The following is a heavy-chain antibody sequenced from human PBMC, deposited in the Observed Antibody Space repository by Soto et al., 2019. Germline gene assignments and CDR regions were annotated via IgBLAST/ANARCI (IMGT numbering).Heavy chain of an antibody. J-gene: IGHJ1*01. V-gene: IGHV3-7*04. CDR2: IRQDGSEK. CDR1: GFTFSSYW. D-gene: IGHD2-2*01. Sequence: EVQLVESGGGLVQPGGSLRLSCAASGFTFSSYWMTWVRQAPGKGLEWVANIRQDGSEKYYVDSVKGRFTISRDNAKNSLHLQMNSLRAEDTAVYYCATDLRYPASNWGQGTLVTVSS. CDR3: ATDLRYPASN.